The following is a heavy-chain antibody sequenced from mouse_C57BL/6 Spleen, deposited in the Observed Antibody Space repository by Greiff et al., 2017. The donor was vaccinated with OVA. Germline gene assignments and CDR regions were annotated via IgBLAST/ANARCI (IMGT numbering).Heavy chain of an antibody. Sequence: EVKLMESGPGLVKPSQSLSLTCSVTGYSITSGYYWNWIRQFPGNKLEWMGYISYDGSNNYNPSLQNRISFTRDPSKNQFFLKLNSVTTEDTATDYRARSLTGTYAMDYWGQGTSITGSS. J-gene: IGHJ4*01. V-gene: IGHV3-6*01. D-gene: IGHD4-1*01. CDR3: ARSLTGTYAMDY. CDR2: ISYDGSN. CDR1: GYSITSGYY.